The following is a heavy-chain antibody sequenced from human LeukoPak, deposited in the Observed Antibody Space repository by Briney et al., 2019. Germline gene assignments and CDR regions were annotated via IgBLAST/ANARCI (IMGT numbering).Heavy chain of an antibody. Sequence: GASVKVSCKASGYTFTSYDINWVRQATGQGLEWMGWMNPNSGNTGYAQKFQGRVTITRNTSISTAYMELSSLRSEDTAVYYCARGAPDFWSVYCMDVWARGPRSPSP. V-gene: IGHV1-8*03. CDR2: MNPNSGNT. J-gene: IGHJ6*03. CDR1: GYTFTSYD. D-gene: IGHD3-3*01. CDR3: ARGAPDFWSVYCMDV.